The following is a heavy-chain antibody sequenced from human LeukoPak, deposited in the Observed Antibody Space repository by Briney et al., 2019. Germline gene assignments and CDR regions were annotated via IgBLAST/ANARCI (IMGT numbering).Heavy chain of an antibody. D-gene: IGHD2-21*02. CDR1: GFTFSDYS. V-gene: IGHV3-21*01. CDR2: ISSSSPYI. CDR3: VRASHIVVVTGIPQGYYYYMDV. J-gene: IGHJ6*03. Sequence: PGGSLRLSCAASGFTFSDYSMNWVRQAPGKGLEWVASISSSSPYIYYTDSVKGRFTISRDNAKNSLYLQMNSLRAEDTAVYYCVRASHIVVVTGIPQGYYYYMDVWGKGTTVTVSS.